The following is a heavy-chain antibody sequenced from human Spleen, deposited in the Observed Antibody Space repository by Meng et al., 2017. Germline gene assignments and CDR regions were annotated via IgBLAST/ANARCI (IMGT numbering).Heavy chain of an antibody. CDR2: IKSNTDGGTA. Sequence: GESLKISCAASGFTFSSFAMSWVRQAPGKGLEWVGRIKSNTDGGTAEYAAPVTGRFTISRDDSKSTLYLQMDSLITEDTAVYFCATGAAAADHWGQGTLVTVSS. CDR3: ATGAAAADH. V-gene: IGHV3-15*01. D-gene: IGHD6-13*01. J-gene: IGHJ4*02. CDR1: GFTFSSFA.